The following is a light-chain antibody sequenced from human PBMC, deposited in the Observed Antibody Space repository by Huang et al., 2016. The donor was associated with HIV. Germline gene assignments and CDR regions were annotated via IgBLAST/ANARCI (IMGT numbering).Light chain of an antibody. J-gene: IGKJ1*01. V-gene: IGKV3-15*01. CDR2: SAS. CDR3: QQYNDWPRS. CDR1: QNINTN. Sequence: EIVMTQSPGTLSVAPGERATLSCRASQNINTNLAWFQQNPCQAPRLLIYSASTRTADFPARFSGSGSRTEFTLTISSLQSEDIAVYYCQQYNDWPRSFGQGTKVEIK.